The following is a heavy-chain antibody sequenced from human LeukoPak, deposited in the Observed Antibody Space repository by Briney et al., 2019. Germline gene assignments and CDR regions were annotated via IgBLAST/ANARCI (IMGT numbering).Heavy chain of an antibody. V-gene: IGHV3-30*18. D-gene: IGHD3-10*01. J-gene: IGHJ4*02. CDR3: AKAYYYASGSFTTTFDY. CDR2: ISHDGSDK. CDR1: GFAFRTYG. Sequence: GGSLRLSCAASGFAFRTYGMHWVRQAPGKGLEWVAFISHDGSDKNHADTVKGRFTISRDNSENTLYLQMNSLRAEDTAVYYCAKAYYYASGSFTTTFDYWGQGTLVTVSS.